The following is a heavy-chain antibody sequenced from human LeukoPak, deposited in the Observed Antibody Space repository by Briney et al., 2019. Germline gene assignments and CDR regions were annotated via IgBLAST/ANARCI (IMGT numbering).Heavy chain of an antibody. J-gene: IGHJ4*02. CDR2: IKQDGSEK. CDR1: GFTFSSYW. D-gene: IGHD6-19*01. CDR3: ARCSGWAFKN. V-gene: IGHV3-7*01. Sequence: PGGSLRLSCAASGFTFSSYWMSWVRQAPGKGLEWVANIKQDGSEKNYVDSVKGRFTISRDSAKNSLYLQMDSLRVEDTAIYYCARCSGWAFKNWGQGTLVTVSS.